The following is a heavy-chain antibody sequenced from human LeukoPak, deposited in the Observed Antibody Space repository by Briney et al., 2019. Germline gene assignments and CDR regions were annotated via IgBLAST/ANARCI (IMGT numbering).Heavy chain of an antibody. CDR2: IWYDGSNK. CDR1: GFTFSSYG. CDR3: ARARGDGYNLEY. V-gene: IGHV3-33*01. J-gene: IGHJ4*02. Sequence: PGRSLRLSCAASGFTFSSYGMHWVRQAPGKGLEWVAVIWYDGSNKYYADSVKGRFTISRDNSKNTLYLRMNSLRAEDTAVYYCARARGDGYNLEYWGQGTLVTVSS. D-gene: IGHD5-24*01.